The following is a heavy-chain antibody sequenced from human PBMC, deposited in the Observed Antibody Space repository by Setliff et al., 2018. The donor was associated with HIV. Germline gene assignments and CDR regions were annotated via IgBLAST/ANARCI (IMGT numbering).Heavy chain of an antibody. V-gene: IGHV4-59*01. CDR2: IYYSGST. D-gene: IGHD2-15*01. CDR3: ARADCSGGSCYSPGY. J-gene: IGHJ4*02. CDR1: GGSISSYY. Sequence: LSETLSLTCTVSGGSISSYYWSWIRQPPGKGLEWIGYIYYSGSTYYNPSLKSRVTISVDTSKNQFSLKLSSVTAADTAVYYCARADCSGGSCYSPGYWGQGTLVTVSS.